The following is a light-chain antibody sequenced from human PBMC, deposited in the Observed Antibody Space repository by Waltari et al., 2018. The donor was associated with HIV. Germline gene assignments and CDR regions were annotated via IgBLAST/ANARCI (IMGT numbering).Light chain of an antibody. CDR3: CSYAGSSTLV. CDR1: SSDVGSYNI. CDR2: EVT. Sequence: QSALTQPASVSGSPGQSTTISRTGTSSDVGSYNIVSWYQQHPGKAPKLMIYEVTKRPSGVSNRFSGSKSGNTASLTISGLQAEDEADYFCCSYAGSSTLVFGGGTKLTVL. J-gene: IGLJ2*01. V-gene: IGLV2-23*02.